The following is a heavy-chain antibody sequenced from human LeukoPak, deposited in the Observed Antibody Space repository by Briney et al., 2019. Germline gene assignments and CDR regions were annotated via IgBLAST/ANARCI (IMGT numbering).Heavy chain of an antibody. D-gene: IGHD3-10*01. V-gene: IGHV3-23*01. J-gene: IGHJ4*02. CDR1: GFTFSSYA. CDR2: ISDSGGNT. Sequence: GASLRLSRAASGFTFSSYAMSWVRQAPGKGLEWVSAISDSGGNTFSADSVKGRFTISRDNSKNTLYLQMNSLRAEDTAVYYCAKEGSALHDYWGQGTLVTVSS. CDR3: AKEGSALHDY.